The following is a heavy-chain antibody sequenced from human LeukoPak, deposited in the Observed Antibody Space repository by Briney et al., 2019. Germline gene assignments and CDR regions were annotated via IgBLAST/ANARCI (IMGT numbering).Heavy chain of an antibody. Sequence: SETPSLTCTVSGGSISSYYWSWIRQPPGKGLEWIGYIYYSGSTNYNPSLKSRVTISVDTSKNQFSLKLSSVTAADTAVYYCARDNILTGGVDYWGQGTLVTVSS. CDR1: GGSISSYY. CDR3: ARDNILTGGVDY. CDR2: IYYSGST. V-gene: IGHV4-59*01. J-gene: IGHJ4*02. D-gene: IGHD3-9*01.